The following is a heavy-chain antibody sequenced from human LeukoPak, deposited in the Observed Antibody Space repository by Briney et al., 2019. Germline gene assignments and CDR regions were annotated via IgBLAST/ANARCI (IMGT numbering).Heavy chain of an antibody. CDR1: GGSFSGYY. J-gene: IGHJ4*02. D-gene: IGHD6-19*01. CDR2: INHSGST. Sequence: ETLSLTCAVYGGSFSGYYWSWIRQPPGKGLEWIGEINHSGSTNYNPSLKSRVTISVDTSKNQSSLKLSSVTAADTAVYYCARGRQWLDYFDYWGQGTLVTVSS. V-gene: IGHV4-34*01. CDR3: ARGRQWLDYFDY.